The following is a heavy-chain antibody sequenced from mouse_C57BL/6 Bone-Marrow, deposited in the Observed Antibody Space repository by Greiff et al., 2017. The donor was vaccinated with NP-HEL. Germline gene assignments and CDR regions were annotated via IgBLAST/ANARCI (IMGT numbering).Heavy chain of an antibody. CDR1: GYTFTDYN. CDR3: ARRGYYYGSSPHSYWYFDV. V-gene: IGHV1-18*01. J-gene: IGHJ1*03. D-gene: IGHD1-1*01. CDR2: INPNNGGT. Sequence: EVQLQQSGPELVKPGASVKIPCKASGYTFTDYNMDWVKQSHGKSLEWIGDINPNNGGTIYNQKFKGKATLTVDKSSSTAYMELRSLTSEDTAVYYCARRGYYYGSSPHSYWYFDVWGTGTTVTVSS.